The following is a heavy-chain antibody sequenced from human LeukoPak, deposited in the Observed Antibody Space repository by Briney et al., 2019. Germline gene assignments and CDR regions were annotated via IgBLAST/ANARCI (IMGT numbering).Heavy chain of an antibody. V-gene: IGHV3-74*01. Sequence: GGSLRLSCAASGFTFSTYWMHWVRQAPGKGPEWVSRINSDGSGTSNADFVKGRFTISRDNAKNALYLQMNSLRAEDTAVYYCARALPMATRWTFDYWGRGTLVTVSS. J-gene: IGHJ4*02. CDR3: ARALPMATRWTFDY. CDR1: GFTFSTYW. D-gene: IGHD5-24*01. CDR2: INSDGSGT.